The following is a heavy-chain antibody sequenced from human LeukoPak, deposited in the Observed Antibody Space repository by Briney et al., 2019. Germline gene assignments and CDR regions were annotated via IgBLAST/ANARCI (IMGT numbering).Heavy chain of an antibody. CDR1: GFTFSDYY. CDR2: ISSSGSTI. CDR3: ARYCSSTSCHDAFDI. V-gene: IGHV3-11*04. J-gene: IGHJ3*02. D-gene: IGHD2-2*01. Sequence: GGSLRLSCAASGFTFSDYYMSWIRQAPGKGLEWVSYISSSGSTIYYADSVKGRFTISRDNAKNSLYLQMNSLRAEDTAVYYCARYCSSTSCHDAFDIWGQGTMVTVSS.